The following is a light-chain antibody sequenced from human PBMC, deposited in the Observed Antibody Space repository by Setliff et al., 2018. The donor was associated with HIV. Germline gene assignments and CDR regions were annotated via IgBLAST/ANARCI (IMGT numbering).Light chain of an antibody. Sequence: HSALTQPRSVSGSPGQSVTISCTGTSSYVGGYNYVSWYQQHPGKAPKLMIYDVSERPSGVPDRFTCSKSANTASLTISGLQAEDEADYYCCSYAGSYTFYVFGTGTKVTVL. CDR3: CSYAGSYTFYV. J-gene: IGLJ1*01. CDR2: DVS. CDR1: SSYVGGYNY. V-gene: IGLV2-11*01.